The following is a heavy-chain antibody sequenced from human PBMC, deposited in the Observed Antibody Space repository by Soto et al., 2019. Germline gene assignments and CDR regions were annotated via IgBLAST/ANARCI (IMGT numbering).Heavy chain of an antibody. V-gene: IGHV3-23*01. CDR1: GFTFSSYA. CDR2: ISGSGGST. J-gene: IGHJ3*02. CDR3: AKDPQLVPAASNDAFDI. Sequence: GGSLRLSCAASGFTFSSYAMSWVRQAPGKGLEWVSAISGSGGSTYYADSVKGRFTISRDNSKNTLYLQMNSLRAEDTAVYYCAKDPQLVPAASNDAFDIWGQGTMVTVSS. D-gene: IGHD2-2*01.